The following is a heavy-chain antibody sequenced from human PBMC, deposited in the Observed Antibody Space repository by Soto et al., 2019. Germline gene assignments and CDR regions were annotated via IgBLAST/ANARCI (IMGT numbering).Heavy chain of an antibody. D-gene: IGHD5-18*01. CDR1: GLTFSSYS. CDR2: ISSSSSYI. CDR3: ARDQPGYSYGYGLGY. V-gene: IGHV3-21*01. Sequence: EVQLVESGGGLVKPGGSRRLSCAASGLTFSSYSMNWVRQAPGKGLEWVSSISSSSSYIYYADSVKGLFTISRDNDKNSLYLQMNSLRAEDTAVYYCARDQPGYSYGYGLGYWCQGTLVTVYS. J-gene: IGHJ4*02.